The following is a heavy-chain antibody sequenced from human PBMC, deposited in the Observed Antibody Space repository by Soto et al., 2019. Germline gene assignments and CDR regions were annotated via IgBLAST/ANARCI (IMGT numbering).Heavy chain of an antibody. J-gene: IGHJ6*02. Sequence: GGSLRLSCAASGFTFSNAWMNWVRQAPGKGLEWVGRIKSKTDGGTTDYAAPVKGRFTISRDDSKNTLYLQMNSLKTEDTAVYYCTTPAQLDSHYYYGMDVWGQGTTVTVSS. D-gene: IGHD1-1*01. CDR3: TTPAQLDSHYYYGMDV. V-gene: IGHV3-15*07. CDR1: GFTFSNAW. CDR2: IKSKTDGGTT.